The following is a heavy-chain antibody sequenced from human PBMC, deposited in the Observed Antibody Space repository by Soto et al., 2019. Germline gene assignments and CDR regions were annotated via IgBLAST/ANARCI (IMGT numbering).Heavy chain of an antibody. CDR2: IIPIFGTA. CDR1: GGSFNRHT. CDR3: ARGWGYDSTDYYYAY. J-gene: IGHJ4*02. Sequence: QVQLVQSGAEVRKTGSSVRVSCKASGGSFNRHTISWVRQAPGQGLEWMGGIIPIFGTANNAQKFQGRVTIIADESTSTGYMELSSLRSDDTAIYYCARGWGYDSTDYYYAYWGQGPLVIVSS. D-gene: IGHD3-22*01. V-gene: IGHV1-69*01.